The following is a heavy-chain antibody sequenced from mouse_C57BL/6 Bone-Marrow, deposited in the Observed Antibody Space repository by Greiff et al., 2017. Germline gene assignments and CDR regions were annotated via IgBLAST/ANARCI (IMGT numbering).Heavy chain of an antibody. CDR1: GFNIKDDY. D-gene: IGHD2-3*01. CDR2: IDPEIGDT. Sequence: EVQGVESGAELVRPGASVKLSCTASGFNIKDDYINWVKQRPEQGLEWIGWIDPEIGDTEYASKFQGKATITSDTSSNTAYLQLSSLTSEYTAVYYCASIDGNYYDFWGQGTPLTVAS. V-gene: IGHV14-4*01. CDR3: ASIDGNYYDF. J-gene: IGHJ2*01.